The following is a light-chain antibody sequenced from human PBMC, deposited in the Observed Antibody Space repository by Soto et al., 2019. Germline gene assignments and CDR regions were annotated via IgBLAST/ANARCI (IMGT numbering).Light chain of an antibody. CDR1: QDISNY. J-gene: IGKJ5*01. CDR2: DAS. Sequence: DIQMTQSPSSLSASLGDRVTITCQASQDISNYLNWYQQKPGKAPKLLIYDASNLETGVPSRFSGNESGTDFTFTINSLQPEDIATYYCQQYENLPITFGQGTRLEMK. CDR3: QQYENLPIT. V-gene: IGKV1-33*01.